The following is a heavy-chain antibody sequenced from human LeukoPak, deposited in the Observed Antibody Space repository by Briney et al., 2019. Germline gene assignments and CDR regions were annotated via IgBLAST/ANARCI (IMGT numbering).Heavy chain of an antibody. Sequence: ASVKVSCKASGYIFTNYGIIWVRQAPGQGLEWMGWISPYNGNTNYAQNFQGRVTMTTDTSTTTAYMGLRSLRFDDTALYFCARSHSGSLRAPFDSWGHGTLVTVSS. CDR1: GYIFTNYG. CDR2: ISPYNGNT. D-gene: IGHD3-22*01. V-gene: IGHV1-18*01. CDR3: ARSHSGSLRAPFDS. J-gene: IGHJ4*01.